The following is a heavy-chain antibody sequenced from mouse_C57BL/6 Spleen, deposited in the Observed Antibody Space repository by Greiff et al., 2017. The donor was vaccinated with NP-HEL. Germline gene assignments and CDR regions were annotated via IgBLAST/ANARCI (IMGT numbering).Heavy chain of an antibody. Sequence: VKLQQPGAELVMPGASVKLSCKASGYTFTSYWMHWVKQRPGQGLEWIGEIDPSDSYTNYNQKFKGKSTLTVDKSSSTAYMQLSSLTSEDSAVYYCARRDYGNYVAYWGQGTLVTVSA. J-gene: IGHJ3*01. CDR1: GYTFTSYW. CDR3: ARRDYGNYVAY. D-gene: IGHD2-1*01. V-gene: IGHV1-69*01. CDR2: IDPSDSYT.